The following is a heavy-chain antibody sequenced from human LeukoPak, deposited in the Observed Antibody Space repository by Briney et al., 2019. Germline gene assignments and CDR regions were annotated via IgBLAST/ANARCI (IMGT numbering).Heavy chain of an antibody. V-gene: IGHV3-23*01. D-gene: IGHD4-17*01. CDR1: GSPFASQL. CDR3: AKLVGATMTNDY. Sequence: PGGSRRPSCTPPGSPFASQLMSWARQPPGKGREWVSSLSSSGSETYYADSVKGRFTTSRDNPKDTLYLQMDSLRDEDTAIYYCAKLVGATMTNDYWGQGTLVTVSS. J-gene: IGHJ4*02. CDR2: LSSSGSET.